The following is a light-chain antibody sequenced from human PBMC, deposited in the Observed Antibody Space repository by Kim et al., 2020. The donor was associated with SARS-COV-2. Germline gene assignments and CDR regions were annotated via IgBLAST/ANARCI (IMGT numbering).Light chain of an antibody. CDR2: DAS. CDR1: QSVSSN. V-gene: IGKV3-15*01. J-gene: IGKJ4*01. CDR3: QQYENWPIT. Sequence: SVSPEERATLSCRASQSVSSNLAWYQQKPGQAPRLLIYDASTRATGIPARFSGSGSGTEFTLTISSLQSEDFAVYFCQQYENWPITFGGGTKVGI.